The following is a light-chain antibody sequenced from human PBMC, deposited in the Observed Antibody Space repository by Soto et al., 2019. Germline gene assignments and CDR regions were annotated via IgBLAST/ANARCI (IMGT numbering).Light chain of an antibody. CDR2: GAS. V-gene: IGKV1-39*01. CDR1: QSISNN. J-gene: IGKJ4*01. Sequence: DIQMTQSPSSLSAAVGDRVTITCRASQSISNNLNWYQQKPGKAPRLLIYGASSLQSGVPSRFSGSGSGTEFTLVISSLQPEDFTTYYCQQSYRSPLTFGGGTTVEIK. CDR3: QQSYRSPLT.